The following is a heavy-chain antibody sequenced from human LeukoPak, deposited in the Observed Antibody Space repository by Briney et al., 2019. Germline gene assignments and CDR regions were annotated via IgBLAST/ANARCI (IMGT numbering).Heavy chain of an antibody. J-gene: IGHJ4*02. D-gene: IGHD2-2*03. CDR1: GFTFSSYA. V-gene: IGHV3-23*01. CDR2: ISGSGGST. CDR3: ANLTDGWRDY. Sequence: GGSLRLSCAASGFTFSSYAMSWVRQAPEKGLEWVSAISGSGGSTYYADSVKGRFTISRDNSKNALYLQMNSLRAEDTAVYYCANLTDGWRDYWGQGTLVTVSP.